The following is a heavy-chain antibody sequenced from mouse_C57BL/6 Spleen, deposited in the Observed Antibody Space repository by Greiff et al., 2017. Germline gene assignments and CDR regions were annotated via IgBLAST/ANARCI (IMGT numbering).Heavy chain of an antibody. D-gene: IGHD2-1*01. J-gene: IGHJ2*01. CDR1: GYTFTDYN. CDR3: ARRGGNYVDVGYFDY. CDR2: INPNNGGT. V-gene: IGHV1-18*01. Sequence: EVQLQQSGPELVKPGASVKIPCKASGYTFTDYNMDWVKQSHGKSLEWIGDINPNNGGTIYNQTFKGKATLTVDKSSSTAYMELRSLTSEDTAVYYCARRGGNYVDVGYFDYWGQGTTLTVSS.